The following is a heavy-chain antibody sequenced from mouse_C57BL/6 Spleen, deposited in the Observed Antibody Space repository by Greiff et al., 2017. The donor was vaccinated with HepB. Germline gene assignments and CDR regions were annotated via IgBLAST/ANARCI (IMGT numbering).Heavy chain of an antibody. D-gene: IGHD3-2*02. V-gene: IGHV3-6*01. CDR2: ISYDGSN. CDR3: ARDERAAQAMFAY. Sequence: VQLKESGPGLVKPSQSLSLTCSVTGYSITSGYYWNWIRQFPGNKLEWMGYISYDGSNNYNPSLKNRISITRDTSKNQFFLKLNSVTTEDTATYYCARDERAAQAMFAYWGQGTLVTVSA. J-gene: IGHJ3*01. CDR1: GYSITSGYY.